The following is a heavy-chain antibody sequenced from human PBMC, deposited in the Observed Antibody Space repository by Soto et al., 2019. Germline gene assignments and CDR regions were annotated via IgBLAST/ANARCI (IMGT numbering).Heavy chain of an antibody. D-gene: IGHD2-2*01. CDR1: GGSISSYY. V-gene: IGHV4-59*01. J-gene: IGHJ6*02. Sequence: SETLSLTCTVSGGSISSYYWSWIRQPPGKGLERIGYIYYSGSTNYNPSLKSRVTISVDTSKNQLSLKLSSVTAADTAVYYCARGVEEPAAMRNYYYGMDAWGQGTTVTVSS. CDR3: ARGVEEPAAMRNYYYGMDA. CDR2: IYYSGST.